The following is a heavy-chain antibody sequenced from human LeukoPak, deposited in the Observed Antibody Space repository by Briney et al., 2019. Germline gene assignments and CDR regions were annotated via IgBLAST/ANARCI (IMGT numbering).Heavy chain of an antibody. D-gene: IGHD1-26*01. CDR2: IWYDGSNK. CDR1: GFTFSSYG. Sequence: GRSLRLSCAASGFTFSSYGMHWVRQAPGKGLEWVAVIWYDGSNKYYADSVKGRFTISRDNSKNTLYLQMNSLRAEDTAVYYCARDGEDIVGGTPNWFDPWGLGTLVTVSS. J-gene: IGHJ5*02. V-gene: IGHV3-33*01. CDR3: ARDGEDIVGGTPNWFDP.